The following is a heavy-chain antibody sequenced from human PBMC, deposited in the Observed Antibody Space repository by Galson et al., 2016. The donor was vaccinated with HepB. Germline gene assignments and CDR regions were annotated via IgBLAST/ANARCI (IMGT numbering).Heavy chain of an antibody. D-gene: IGHD4-11*01. Sequence: TLSLTCTVSGGSISSSDYYWSWIRQPAGKGLEWIGRIYTSGNTNYNPSLKSRVTISVDTSTNQFSLPLTSVTAADTAIYYCASGRYRNLYYFYYMDVWDKGTTVTVSS. CDR2: IYTSGNT. CDR3: ASGRYRNLYYFYYMDV. J-gene: IGHJ6*03. V-gene: IGHV4-61*02. CDR1: GGSISSSDYY.